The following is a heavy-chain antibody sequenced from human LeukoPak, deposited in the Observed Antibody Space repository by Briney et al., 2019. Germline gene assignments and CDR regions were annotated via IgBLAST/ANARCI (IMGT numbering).Heavy chain of an antibody. CDR3: ASSSTSAGAFDI. V-gene: IGHV4-59*11. Sequence: PSETLSLTSTVSGGSISSHYWSWIRQPPGKGLEWIGYIYYSGSTNYNPSLKSRVTISVDTSKNQFSLKLSSVTAADTAVYYCASSSTSAGAFDIWGQGTMVTVSS. D-gene: IGHD2-2*01. J-gene: IGHJ3*02. CDR2: IYYSGST. CDR1: GGSISSHY.